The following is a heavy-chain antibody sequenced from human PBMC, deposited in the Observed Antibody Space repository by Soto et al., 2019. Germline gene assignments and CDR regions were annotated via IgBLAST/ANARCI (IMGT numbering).Heavy chain of an antibody. J-gene: IGHJ6*02. CDR3: GRHYGDSYGIMSMDV. CDR2: IRARGGDT. V-gene: IGHV3-23*01. CDR1: GFTFNRYA. D-gene: IGHD4-17*01. Sequence: PGGALRLSCRGSGFTFNRYAMSWVRQAPGKGLEWISGIRARGGDTWYADSVKGRFTISRDDSKNILYLQMNNMRVEDTASYFCGRHYGDSYGIMSMDVWGQGSTVTV.